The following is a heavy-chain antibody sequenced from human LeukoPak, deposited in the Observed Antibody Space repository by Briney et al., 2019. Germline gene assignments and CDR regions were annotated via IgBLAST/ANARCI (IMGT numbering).Heavy chain of an antibody. V-gene: IGHV4-59*12. CDR2: IYYSGST. Sequence: SETLSLTCTVSGGSISSYYWSWIRQPPGKGLEWIGYIYYSGSTNYNPSLKSRVTISVDTSKNQFSLKLSSVTAADTAVYYCARSDYYGSGPHYIDVWGIGTTVTVSS. CDR3: ARSDYYGSGPHYIDV. J-gene: IGHJ6*03. CDR1: GGSISSYY. D-gene: IGHD3-10*01.